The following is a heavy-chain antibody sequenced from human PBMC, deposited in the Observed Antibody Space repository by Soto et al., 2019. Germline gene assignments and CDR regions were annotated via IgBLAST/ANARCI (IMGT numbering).Heavy chain of an antibody. CDR3: VRDSARIVVLQPVDGDKWLDP. CDR2: ISGSSDNI. CDR1: GFIFSDYF. Sequence: GGSLRLSCAASGFIFSDYFMSWIRQAPGKGLEWVSFISGSSDNIKYADSVKGRFTISRDNAKNSLYLQMNSLRAEDTAVYYCVRDSARIVVLQPVDGDKWLDPWGQGTLVTVSS. J-gene: IGHJ5*02. D-gene: IGHD2-2*01. V-gene: IGHV3-11*06.